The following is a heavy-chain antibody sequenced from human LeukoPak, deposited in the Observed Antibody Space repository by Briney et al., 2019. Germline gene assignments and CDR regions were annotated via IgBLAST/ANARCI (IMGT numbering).Heavy chain of an antibody. CDR1: GFTFSGSA. J-gene: IGHJ4*02. CDR3: TPLDY. V-gene: IGHV3-73*01. CDR2: IRSKANSYAT. Sequence: GGSLRLSCAASGFTFSGSAMHGVRQASARGLQGVGRIRSKANSYATAYAASVKGRFTISRDDSKNTAYLQMNSLKTEDTAVYYCTPLDYWGQGTLVTVSS.